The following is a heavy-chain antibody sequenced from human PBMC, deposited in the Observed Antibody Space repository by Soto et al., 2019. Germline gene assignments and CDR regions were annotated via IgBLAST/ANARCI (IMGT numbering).Heavy chain of an antibody. CDR3: ARVSGGSYLRGWDYYYGMDV. CDR2: IDPSDSYT. CDR1: GYSFTSYW. D-gene: IGHD1-26*01. J-gene: IGHJ6*02. Sequence: ESLKISCKGSGYSFTSYWISWVRQMPGKGLEWMGRIDPSDSYTNYSPSFQGHVTISADKSISTAYLQWSSLKASDTAMYYCARVSGGSYLRGWDYYYGMDVWGQGTTVTVSS. V-gene: IGHV5-10-1*01.